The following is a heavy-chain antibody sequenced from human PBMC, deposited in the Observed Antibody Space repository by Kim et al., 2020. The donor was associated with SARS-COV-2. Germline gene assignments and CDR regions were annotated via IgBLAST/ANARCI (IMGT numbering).Heavy chain of an antibody. D-gene: IGHD1-1*01. CDR2: IRSKANSYAT. J-gene: IGHJ3*02. CDR3: TRIPATTLAFWDAFVS. Sequence: GGSLRLSCAASGFTFSGSPLHWVRQASGKGLEWVGRIRSKANSYATGYAASVKGRFTISRDDSKNTAYLEMSGLKTEDTALYYCTRIPATTLAFWDAFVSWGQGTMVTVSS. V-gene: IGHV3-73*01. CDR1: GFTFSGSP.